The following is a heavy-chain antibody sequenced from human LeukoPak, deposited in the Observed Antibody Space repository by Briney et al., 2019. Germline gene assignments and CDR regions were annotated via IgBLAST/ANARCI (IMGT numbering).Heavy chain of an antibody. V-gene: IGHV3-30*04. CDR2: ISYDGINQ. CDR3: TLTTFGVVYYFDY. CDR1: GFTFSSYA. Sequence: PGRSLRLSCATSGFTFSSYAMHWVRQAPGKGPEWVALISYDGINQYYADSVKGRFIISRDNSKNTLYLQLNSLRLEDTAVYYCTLTTFGVVYYFDYWGQGTLVTVSS. D-gene: IGHD1/OR15-1a*01. J-gene: IGHJ4*02.